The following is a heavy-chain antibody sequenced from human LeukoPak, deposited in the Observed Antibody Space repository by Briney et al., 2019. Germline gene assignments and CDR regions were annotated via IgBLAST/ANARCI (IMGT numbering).Heavy chain of an antibody. CDR3: ARIPGSYGPYYFDY. CDR2: IYSGGST. CDR1: GFTVSSNY. V-gene: IGHV3-53*01. Sequence: GGSLRLSSAASGFTVSSNYMSWVCQAPGKGLEWVSVIYSGGSTYYADSVKGRFTISRDNSKNTLYLQMNSLRAEDTAVYYCARIPGSYGPYYFDYWGQGTLVTVSS. J-gene: IGHJ4*02. D-gene: IGHD1-26*01.